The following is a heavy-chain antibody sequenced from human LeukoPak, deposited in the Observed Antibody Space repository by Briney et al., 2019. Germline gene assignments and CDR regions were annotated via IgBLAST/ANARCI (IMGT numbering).Heavy chain of an antibody. Sequence: GGSLRLSCAASGFTFSSYGMHWVRQAPGKGLEWVAVISYDGSNKYYADSVKGRFTISRDNSKNTLYLQMNSLRAEDTAVYYCAKDGGHCSSTSCLDYWGQGTLVTVSS. CDR2: ISYDGSNK. CDR3: AKDGGHCSSTSCLDY. V-gene: IGHV3-30*18. J-gene: IGHJ4*02. CDR1: GFTFSSYG. D-gene: IGHD2-2*01.